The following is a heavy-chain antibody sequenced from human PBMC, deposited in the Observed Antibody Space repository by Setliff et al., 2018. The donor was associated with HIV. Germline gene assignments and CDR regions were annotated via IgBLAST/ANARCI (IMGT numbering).Heavy chain of an antibody. CDR3: ARQFRYPNRAVAGVDY. Sequence: SETLSLTCTVSGGSISNNSYYWGWVRQPPGKGLELIGNLFYNGNTYYNPALKSRVTISVDTSKNQFSLKLSSVTAADTAIYFCARQFRYPNRAVAGVDYWGQGTLVTVSS. CDR1: GGSISNNSYY. V-gene: IGHV4-39*01. CDR2: LFYNGNT. J-gene: IGHJ4*02. D-gene: IGHD6-19*01.